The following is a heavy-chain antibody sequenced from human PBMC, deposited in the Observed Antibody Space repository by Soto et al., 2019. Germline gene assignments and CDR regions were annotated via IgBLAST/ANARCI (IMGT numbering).Heavy chain of an antibody. V-gene: IGHV4-59*01. CDR2: IYYSGST. Sequence: SETLSLTCAVYGGSFSGYYWSWIRQPPGKGLEWIGYIYYSGSTNYNPSLKSRVTISVDTSKNQFSLKLSSVTAADTAVYYCARENIAAAFDIWGQGTMVTVSS. J-gene: IGHJ3*02. CDR1: GGSFSGYY. D-gene: IGHD5-12*01. CDR3: ARENIAAAFDI.